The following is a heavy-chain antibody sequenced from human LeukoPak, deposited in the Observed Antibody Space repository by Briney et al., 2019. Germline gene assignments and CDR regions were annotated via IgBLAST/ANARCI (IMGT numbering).Heavy chain of an antibody. CDR1: GYTFTGYY. CDR2: INPNSGGT. Sequence: ASVKVSCKASGYTFTGYYMHRVRQAPGQGLEWMGWINPNSGGTNYAQKFQGRVTMTRDTSISTAYMELSRLRSDDTAVYYCARDQGYDFWSGYYFGERGSLDYWGQGTLVTVSS. CDR3: ARDQGYDFWSGYYFGERGSLDY. J-gene: IGHJ4*02. V-gene: IGHV1-2*02. D-gene: IGHD3-3*01.